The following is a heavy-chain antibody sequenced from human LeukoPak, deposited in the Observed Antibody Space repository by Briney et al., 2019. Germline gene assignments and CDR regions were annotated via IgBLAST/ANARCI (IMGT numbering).Heavy chain of an antibody. J-gene: IGHJ6*02. D-gene: IGHD2-2*01. V-gene: IGHV1-58*01. CDR3: AAVYCSSTSCYEGDYYGMDV. CDR1: GFTFTSSA. Sequence: GTSVKVSCKASGFTFTSSAVQWVRQARGQRLEWIGWIVVGSGNTNYAQKFQERVTITRDMFTSTAYMELSSLRSDDTAVYYCAAVYCSSTSCYEGDYYGMDVWGQGTTVTVSS. CDR2: IVVGSGNT.